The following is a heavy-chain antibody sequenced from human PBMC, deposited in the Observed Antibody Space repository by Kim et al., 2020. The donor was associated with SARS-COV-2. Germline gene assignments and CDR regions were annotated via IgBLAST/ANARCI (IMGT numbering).Heavy chain of an antibody. CDR1: GFTFSSYA. V-gene: IGHV3-30-3*01. Sequence: GGSLRLSCAASGFTFSSYAMHWVRQAPGKGLEWVAVISYDGSNKYYADSVKGRFTISRDNSKNTLYLQMNSLRAEDTAVYYCARERGLVVPAAILPWFDP. J-gene: IGHJ5*02. CDR3: ARERGLVVPAAILPWFDP. CDR2: ISYDGSNK. D-gene: IGHD2-2*01.